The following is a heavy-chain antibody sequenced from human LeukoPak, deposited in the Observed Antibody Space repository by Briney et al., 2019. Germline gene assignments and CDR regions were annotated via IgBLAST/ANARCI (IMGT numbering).Heavy chain of an antibody. V-gene: IGHV1-2*02. CDR2: INPNSGDT. J-gene: IGHJ5*02. CDR1: GYILTDYY. Sequence: ASVKVSCKASGYILTDYYMHWVRQAPGQGLEWVGWINPNSGDTNYAQKFQGRVTMTRDTSISTVYMELRRLRYDDTAAYYCARGPLEYCSGGTCYSGRNWFDPWGQGTLVTVSS. D-gene: IGHD2-15*01. CDR3: ARGPLEYCSGGTCYSGRNWFDP.